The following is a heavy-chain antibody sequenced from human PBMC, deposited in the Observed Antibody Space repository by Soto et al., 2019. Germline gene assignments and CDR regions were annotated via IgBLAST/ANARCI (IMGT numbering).Heavy chain of an antibody. J-gene: IGHJ6*02. CDR3: ARDFAPLSIAARPNYYYGMDV. Sequence: QVQLVESGGGVVQPGRSLRLSCAASGFTFSSYGMHWVRQAPGKGVEWVAVIWYDGSNKYYADSVKGRFTISRDNSKNTLYLQMNSLRAEDTAVYYCARDFAPLSIAARPNYYYGMDVWGQGTTVTVSS. V-gene: IGHV3-33*01. D-gene: IGHD6-6*01. CDR1: GFTFSSYG. CDR2: IWYDGSNK.